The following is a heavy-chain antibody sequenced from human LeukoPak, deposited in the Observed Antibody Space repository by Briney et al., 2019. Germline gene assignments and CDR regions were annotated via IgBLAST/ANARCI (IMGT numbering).Heavy chain of an antibody. Sequence: PSETLSLTCTVSNVSISSYYWSWIRQPPGKGLEWIGYIYYSGSTNYNPSLKSRVTMSVDTSKSQFSLKLSSVTPADTAVNYCAKLGRGACQPPGYGGQVTPVTVSS. J-gene: IGHJ4*02. D-gene: IGHD1-14*01. V-gene: IGHV4-59*01. CDR1: NVSISSYY. CDR2: IYYSGST. CDR3: AKLGRGACQPPGY.